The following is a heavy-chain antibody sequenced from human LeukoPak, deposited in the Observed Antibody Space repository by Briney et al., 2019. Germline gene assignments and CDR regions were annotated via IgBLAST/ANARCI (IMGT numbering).Heavy chain of an antibody. V-gene: IGHV6-1*01. CDR2: TYYRSTWYN. Sequence: PSQTLSLTCALSGDSVSSNSVTWNWIRQSPSRGLEWLGRTYYRSTWYNDYAVSVRGRITVNPDTSKNQFSLHLNSVTPEDTAVYYCARRLTQYDCFDPGGQGILVTVSS. CDR1: GDSVSSNSVT. CDR3: ARRLTQYDCFDP. J-gene: IGHJ5*02. D-gene: IGHD2-2*01.